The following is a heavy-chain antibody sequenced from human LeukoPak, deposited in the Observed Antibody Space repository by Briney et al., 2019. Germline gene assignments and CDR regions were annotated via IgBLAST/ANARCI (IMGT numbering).Heavy chain of an antibody. J-gene: IGHJ6*03. V-gene: IGHV4-59*01. CDR3: ARVLRKGPYGDGGYFYFFMDV. Sequence: KPSETLSLTCTVSGGYISSYYWSWIRQPPGEGLEWIGYVYYTGSTNYNPSLKSRVSISVDTSKNQFSLKLRSVSAADTAVYYCARVLRKGPYGDGGYFYFFMDVWGKGTTVTVSS. CDR2: VYYTGST. D-gene: IGHD4-17*01. CDR1: GGYISSYY.